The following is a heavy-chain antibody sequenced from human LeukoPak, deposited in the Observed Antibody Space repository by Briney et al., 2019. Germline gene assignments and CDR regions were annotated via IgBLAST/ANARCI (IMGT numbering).Heavy chain of an antibody. CDR3: ARGLNYYDSSGYYYLFDP. Sequence: GSSVKVSCKASGGTFSSYAISWVRQAPGQGLEWMGRIIPILGIANYAQKFQGRVTITADKSTSTAYMELSSLRSEDTAVYYCARGLNYYDSSGYYYLFDPWGQGTLVTVSS. CDR1: GGTFSSYA. V-gene: IGHV1-69*04. D-gene: IGHD3-22*01. CDR2: IIPILGIA. J-gene: IGHJ5*02.